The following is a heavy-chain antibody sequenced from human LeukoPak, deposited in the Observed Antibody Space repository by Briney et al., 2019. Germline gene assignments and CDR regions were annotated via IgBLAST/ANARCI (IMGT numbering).Heavy chain of an antibody. CDR3: AREVAEHYYGSGSLAALRRTGGYFDL. V-gene: IGHV3-33*01. CDR2: IWYDGSNK. D-gene: IGHD3-10*01. J-gene: IGHJ2*01. Sequence: PGGSLRLSCAASGFTFSSYGMHWVRQAPGKGLEWVAVIWYDGSNKYYADSVKGRFTISRDNAKNTLYLQMNSLRAEDTAVFYCAREVAEHYYGSGSLAALRRTGGYFDLWGRGSLVTVSS. CDR1: GFTFSSYG.